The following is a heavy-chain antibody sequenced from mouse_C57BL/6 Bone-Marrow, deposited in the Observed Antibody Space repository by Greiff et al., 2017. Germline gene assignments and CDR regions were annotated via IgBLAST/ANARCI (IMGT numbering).Heavy chain of an antibody. CDR1: GYTFTSYW. Sequence: QVQLQQPGAELVKPGASVKMSCKASGYTFTSYWITWVKQRPGQGLEWIGDIYPGSGSTNYNQKFKGKATLSVDTSSSTAYMQLSSLTSEDSSVYYCARRASYGNYAWFAYWGQGTLVTVSA. J-gene: IGHJ3*01. V-gene: IGHV1-55*01. D-gene: IGHD2-1*01. CDR3: ARRASYGNYAWFAY. CDR2: IYPGSGST.